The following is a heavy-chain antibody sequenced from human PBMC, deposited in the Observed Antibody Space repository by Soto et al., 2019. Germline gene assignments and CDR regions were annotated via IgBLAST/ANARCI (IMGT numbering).Heavy chain of an antibody. CDR2: IYSGGNT. Sequence: QPGGSLRLSCAASGFTVSSNYMNWVRQAPGKGLEWVSVIYSGGNTYYADSVKGRFTISRDNSKNTLYLQMNSLRAEDTAVYYCASLGYSGYDFAFDIWGQGTMVTVSS. J-gene: IGHJ3*02. V-gene: IGHV3-53*01. CDR3: ASLGYSGYDFAFDI. D-gene: IGHD5-12*01. CDR1: GFTVSSNY.